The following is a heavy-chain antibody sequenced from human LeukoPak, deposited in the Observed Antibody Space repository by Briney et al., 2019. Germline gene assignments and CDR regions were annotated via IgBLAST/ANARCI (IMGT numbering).Heavy chain of an antibody. D-gene: IGHD2-8*02. J-gene: IGHJ4*02. CDR3: ARQTQSPQSRGPWYYFDY. CDR1: GGSISSGSYH. Sequence: SETLSLTCTVSGGSISSGSYHWTWIRLSPGEGLEWIGNIYYTGSTNYYKSSLKSRVTISLDTSKNQFSLRLSSVTAADTAVYYCARQTQSPQSRGPWYYFDYWGRGTLVTVSS. CDR2: IYYTGSTN. V-gene: IGHV4-39*01.